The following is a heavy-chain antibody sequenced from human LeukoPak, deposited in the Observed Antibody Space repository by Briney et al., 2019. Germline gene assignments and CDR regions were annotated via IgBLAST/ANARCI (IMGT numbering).Heavy chain of an antibody. V-gene: IGHV3-48*03. Sequence: GGSLRLSCEASGFTFSIYEVNWVRQAPGKGLEWLSHISDSRSSVHYADSVKGRFTISRDNSKNSLYLEMNSLRVEDAAVYYCVKDDGWVQYANWGQGTLVTVSS. D-gene: IGHD5-24*01. CDR1: GFTFSIYE. CDR3: VKDDGWVQYAN. J-gene: IGHJ4*02. CDR2: ISDSRSSV.